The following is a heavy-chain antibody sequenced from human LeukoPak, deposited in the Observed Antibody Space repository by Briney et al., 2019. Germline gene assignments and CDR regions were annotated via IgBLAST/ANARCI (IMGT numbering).Heavy chain of an antibody. CDR1: GFAFSGYW. V-gene: IGHV3-7*01. J-gene: IGHJ5*02. Sequence: GGSLRLSCAASGFAFSGYWMSWVRQAPGKGLEWVANIKPDGSDKAYVDSVKGRFTISRDNTKNSLYLQMSSLRAEDTAVYYCARAMTWGQGTLVSVSS. CDR2: IKPDGSDK. CDR3: ARAMT.